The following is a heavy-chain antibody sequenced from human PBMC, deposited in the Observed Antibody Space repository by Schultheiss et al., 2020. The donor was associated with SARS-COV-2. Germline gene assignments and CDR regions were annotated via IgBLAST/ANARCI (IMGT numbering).Heavy chain of an antibody. Sequence: GGSLRLSCAASGFTVSSNYMSWVRQAPGKGLEWVSAISGSGGSTYYADSVKGRFTISRDNSKNTLYLQMNSLRAEDTAVYYCAKDQTRIAAAGRDNWFDPWGQGTLVTVSS. CDR1: GFTVSSNY. CDR3: AKDQTRIAAAGRDNWFDP. V-gene: IGHV3-23*01. J-gene: IGHJ5*02. D-gene: IGHD6-13*01. CDR2: ISGSGGST.